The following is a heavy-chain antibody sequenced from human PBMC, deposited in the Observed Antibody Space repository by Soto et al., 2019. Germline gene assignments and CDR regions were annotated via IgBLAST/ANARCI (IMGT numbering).Heavy chain of an antibody. V-gene: IGHV3-21*01. D-gene: IGHD4-17*01. CDR2: ISSSSSYI. CDR3: ARDDDYGDYGDDYYYGMDV. J-gene: IGHJ6*02. Sequence: GGSLRLSCAASGFTFSSYSMNWVRQAPGKGLEWVSSISSSSSYIYYADSVKGRFTISRDNAKNSLYLQMNSLRAEDTAVYYCARDDDYGDYGDDYYYGMDVWGQGTTVTVSS. CDR1: GFTFSSYS.